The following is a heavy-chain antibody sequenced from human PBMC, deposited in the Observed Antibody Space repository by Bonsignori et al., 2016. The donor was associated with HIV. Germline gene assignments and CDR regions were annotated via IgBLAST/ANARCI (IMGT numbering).Heavy chain of an antibody. Sequence: PGKGLEWIGEINHSGSTNYNPSLKSRVTISVDTSKNQFSLKLSSVTAADTAVYYCASSHSGEYYFDYWGQGTLVTVSS. CDR3: ASSHSGEYYFDY. D-gene: IGHD3-10*01. J-gene: IGHJ4*02. V-gene: IGHV4-34*01. CDR2: INHSGST.